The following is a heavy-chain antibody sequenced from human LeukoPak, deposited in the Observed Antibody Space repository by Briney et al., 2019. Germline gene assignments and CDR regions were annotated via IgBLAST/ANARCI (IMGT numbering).Heavy chain of an antibody. J-gene: IGHJ4*02. D-gene: IGHD2-8*01. CDR2: ISAYNGNT. CDR3: AREMVYGVMDS. Sequence: ASVKVSCKASNYTFTHYGITWVRQAPGQGLEWMGWISAYNGNTDYAQKLQGRVTMTTDTSTSTAYMELRSLRSDDTAVYYCAREMVYGVMDSWGQGTLVTDSS. CDR1: NYTFTHYG. V-gene: IGHV1-18*01.